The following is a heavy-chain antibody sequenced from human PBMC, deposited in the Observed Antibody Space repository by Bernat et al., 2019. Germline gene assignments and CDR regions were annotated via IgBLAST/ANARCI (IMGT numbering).Heavy chain of an antibody. CDR1: GGSISSYY. V-gene: IGHV4-59*08. CDR2: IYYSGST. Sequence: QVQLQESGPGLVKPSETLSLTCTVSGGSISSYYWSWIRQPPGRGLEWIGYIYYSGSTNYNPSLKSRVTISVDTSKNQFSLKLSSVTAADTAVYYCASSYYDSPGYFDYWGQGTLVTVSS. D-gene: IGHD3-22*01. CDR3: ASSYYDSPGYFDY. J-gene: IGHJ4*02.